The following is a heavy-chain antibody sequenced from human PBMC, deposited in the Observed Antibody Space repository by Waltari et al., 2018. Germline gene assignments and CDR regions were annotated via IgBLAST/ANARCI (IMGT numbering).Heavy chain of an antibody. CDR2: INPTSGST. V-gene: IGHV1-2*06. CDR3: ARQVSSTSRYVGY. CDR1: GYTFTGYY. Sequence: QVQLVQSGAEVKKPGASVKVSCKATGYTFTGYYMHWVRQAPGQGLQWMGRINPTSGSTTYSPEFQGRVTRTRETSIITAYMELSRLRSDDTAVYYCARQVSSTSRYVGYWGQGTLVTVSS. J-gene: IGHJ4*02. D-gene: IGHD2-2*01.